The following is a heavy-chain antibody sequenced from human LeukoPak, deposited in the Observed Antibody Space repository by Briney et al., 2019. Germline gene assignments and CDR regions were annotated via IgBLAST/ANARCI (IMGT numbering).Heavy chain of an antibody. V-gene: IGHV4-38-2*02. CDR2: IYHSGST. J-gene: IGHJ4*02. Sequence: SETLPLTCAVSGYSISSGYYWGWIRQPPGKGLEWIGSIYHSGSTYYNPSLKSRVTISVDTSKNQFSLKLSSVTAADTAVYYCARDPLGTAMVTIDYWGQGTLVTVSS. CDR3: ARDPLGTAMVTIDY. CDR1: GYSISSGYY. D-gene: IGHD5-18*01.